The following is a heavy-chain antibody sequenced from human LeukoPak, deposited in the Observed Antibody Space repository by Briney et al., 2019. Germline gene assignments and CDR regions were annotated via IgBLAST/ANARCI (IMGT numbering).Heavy chain of an antibody. CDR1: GFTFSDYY. Sequence: GGSLRLSCAASGFTFSDYYMSWIRQAPGKGLEWVSYISGSGTSMNYADSVKGRFTISRDNAKNSLYVQMNSLRAEDTAVYYCARGFSSGGSCYSDWGQGTLVTVSS. CDR2: ISGSGTSM. V-gene: IGHV3-11*01. D-gene: IGHD2-15*01. CDR3: ARGFSSGGSCYSD. J-gene: IGHJ4*02.